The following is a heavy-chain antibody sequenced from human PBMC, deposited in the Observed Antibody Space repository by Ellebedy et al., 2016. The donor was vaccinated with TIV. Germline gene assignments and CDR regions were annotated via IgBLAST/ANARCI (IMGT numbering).Heavy chain of an antibody. CDR3: ARDKDFWSGYFCDY. V-gene: IGHV3-7*03. Sequence: PGGSLRLSCAASGFTFSNNYMSWVRQAPGKGLEWVANIKQDGTEKYYVDYVKGRFTISRDNAKNSLYLQMNSLRAEDTAVYYCARDKDFWSGYFCDYWGQGTLVTVSS. CDR1: GFTFSNNY. CDR2: IKQDGTEK. J-gene: IGHJ4*02. D-gene: IGHD3-3*01.